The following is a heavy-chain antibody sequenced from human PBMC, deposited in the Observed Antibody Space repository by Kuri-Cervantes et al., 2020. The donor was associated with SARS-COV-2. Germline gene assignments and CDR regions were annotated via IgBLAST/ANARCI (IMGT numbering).Heavy chain of an antibody. Sequence: SETLSLTCTVSGGSISSGGYHWSWIRQPPGKGLEWIGYIYHSGSTYYNPSLKSRVTISVDRSKNQFSLKLSSVTAADTAVYYCARDGGTSFADYWGQGTLVTVSS. V-gene: IGHV4-30-2*01. CDR3: ARDGGTSFADY. CDR1: GGSISSGGYH. D-gene: IGHD3-16*01. J-gene: IGHJ4*02. CDR2: IYHSGST.